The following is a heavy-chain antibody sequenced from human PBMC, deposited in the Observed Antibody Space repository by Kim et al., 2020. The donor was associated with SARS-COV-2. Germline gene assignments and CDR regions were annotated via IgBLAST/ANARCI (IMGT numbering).Heavy chain of an antibody. CDR3: ARHEYYYDSSGYYSDAFDI. CDR2: IDPSDSYT. D-gene: IGHD3-22*01. V-gene: IGHV5-10-1*01. CDR1: GYSFTSYW. J-gene: IGHJ3*02. Sequence: GESLKISCKGSGYSFTSYWISWVRQMPGKGLEWMGRIDPSDSYTNYSPSFQGHVTISADKSISTAYLQWSSLKASDTAMYYCARHEYYYDSSGYYSDAFDIWGQGTMVTVSS.